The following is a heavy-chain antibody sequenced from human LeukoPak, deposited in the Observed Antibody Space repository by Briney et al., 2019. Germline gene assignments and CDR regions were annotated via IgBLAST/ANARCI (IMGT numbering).Heavy chain of an antibody. CDR3: ALPGYDSSGYYSY. J-gene: IGHJ4*02. V-gene: IGHV3-21*01. CDR1: GFTFSSYS. Sequence: GGSLRLSCAASGFTFSSYSMNWVRQAPGKGLEWVSSISSSSSYIYYADSVEGRFTISRDNAKNSLYLQMNSLRAEDTAVYYCALPGYDSSGYYSYWGQGTLVTVSS. CDR2: ISSSSSYI. D-gene: IGHD3-22*01.